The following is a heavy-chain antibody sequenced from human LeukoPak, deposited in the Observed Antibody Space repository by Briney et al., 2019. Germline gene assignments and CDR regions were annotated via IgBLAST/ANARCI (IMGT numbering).Heavy chain of an antibody. Sequence: GGSLRLSCAASGFTFSDYYMSWIRQAPGKGLEWVSYISRSGSTIYYADSVKGRFTVSRDNAKNSLYLQMNSLRAEDTAVYYCARDGYNSHFDYWGQGTLVTVSS. CDR2: ISRSGSTI. V-gene: IGHV3-11*04. D-gene: IGHD5-24*01. CDR3: ARDGYNSHFDY. CDR1: GFTFSDYY. J-gene: IGHJ4*02.